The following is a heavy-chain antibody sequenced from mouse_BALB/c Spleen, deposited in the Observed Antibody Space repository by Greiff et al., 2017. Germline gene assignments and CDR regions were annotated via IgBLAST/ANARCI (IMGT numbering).Heavy chain of an antibody. Sequence: EVKLLESGGGLVKPGGSLKLSCAASGFTFSSYTMSWVRQTPEKRLEWVATISSGGSYTYYPDSVKGRFTISRDNAKNTLYLQMSSLKSEDTAMYYCTRDRDDFDDYAMDYWGQGTSVTVSS. V-gene: IGHV5-6-4*01. CDR3: TRDRDDFDDYAMDY. CDR1: GFTFSSYT. CDR2: ISSGGSYT. D-gene: IGHD2-4*01. J-gene: IGHJ4*01.